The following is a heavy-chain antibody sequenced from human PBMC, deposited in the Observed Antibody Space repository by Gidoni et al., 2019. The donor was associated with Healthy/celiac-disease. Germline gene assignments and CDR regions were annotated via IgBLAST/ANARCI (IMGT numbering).Heavy chain of an antibody. J-gene: IGHJ4*02. Sequence: QGQLVQSGAEVEKTGASLKVSCQASGYTLPRYGISWVRQAPGQGLEWMGWISAYNGNTNYAQKLQGRVTMTTDTSTSTAYMELRSLRSDDTAVYYCASMNDYSNYGYYFDYWGQGTLVTVSS. CDR3: ASMNDYSNYGYYFDY. CDR1: GYTLPRYG. CDR2: ISAYNGNT. D-gene: IGHD4-4*01. V-gene: IGHV1-18*01.